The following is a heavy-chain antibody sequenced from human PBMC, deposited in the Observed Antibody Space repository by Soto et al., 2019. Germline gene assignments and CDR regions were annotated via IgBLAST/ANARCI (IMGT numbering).Heavy chain of an antibody. J-gene: IGHJ6*02. V-gene: IGHV3-53*01. Sequence: EVQLVESGGGLIQPGGSLRLSCAASGFTVSSNYMSWVRQAPGKGLEWVSVIYSGGSTYYADSVKGRFTISRDNSKNTLYLQMNSLRAEDTAVYYSARDRRGTVTTHYCGMDVWGQGTTVTVSS. D-gene: IGHD4-17*01. CDR1: GFTVSSNY. CDR2: IYSGGST. CDR3: ARDRRGTVTTHYCGMDV.